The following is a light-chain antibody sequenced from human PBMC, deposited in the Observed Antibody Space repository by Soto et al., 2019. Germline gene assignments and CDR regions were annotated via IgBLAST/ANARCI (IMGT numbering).Light chain of an antibody. J-gene: IGLJ3*02. CDR1: ILAKKY. CDR2: KDS. V-gene: IGLV3-27*01. Sequence: SYELTQPSSVSASPGQTARITCSGHILAKKYARWFQQKAGQAPLLVIYKDSERPSRISERFSGSSSGTTVTLTISGARFEDEADYYCYSADDNNWVFGGGTKLTVL. CDR3: YSADDNNWV.